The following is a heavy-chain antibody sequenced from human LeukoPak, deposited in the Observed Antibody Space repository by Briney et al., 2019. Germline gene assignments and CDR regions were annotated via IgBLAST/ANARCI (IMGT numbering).Heavy chain of an antibody. CDR2: IYYSGST. V-gene: IGHV4-59*08. CDR1: GGSISSYY. J-gene: IGHJ6*02. CDR3: ARRPGGIAAAGTNYYGMDV. Sequence: PSETLSLTCTVSGGSISSYYWSWIRQPPGKGLEWIGYIYYSGSTNYNPSLKSRVTISVDTSKNQFSLKLSSVTAADTAVYYCARRPGGIAAAGTNYYGMDVWGQGTTVTVSS. D-gene: IGHD6-13*01.